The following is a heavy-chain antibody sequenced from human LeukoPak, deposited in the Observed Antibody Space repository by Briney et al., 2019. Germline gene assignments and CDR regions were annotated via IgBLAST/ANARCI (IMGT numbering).Heavy chain of an antibody. CDR2: ISSSSYT. Sequence: GGSLRLSCAASGFTFSDYYMTWIRQAPGKGLEWVSYISSSSYTNYAHSVAGRFTISRDNAKNSLYLQMNSLRAEDTAVYYCARGNYGMDVWGQGTTVTVSS. CDR1: GFTFSDYY. CDR3: ARGNYGMDV. J-gene: IGHJ6*02. V-gene: IGHV3-11*05.